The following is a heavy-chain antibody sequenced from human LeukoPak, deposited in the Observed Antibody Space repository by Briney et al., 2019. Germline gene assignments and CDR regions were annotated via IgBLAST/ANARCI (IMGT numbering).Heavy chain of an antibody. D-gene: IGHD3-3*01. V-gene: IGHV3-7*03. J-gene: IGHJ4*02. CDR2: IKHDGTEK. CDR1: GFTFSSSW. CDR3: AKYYGSALDD. Sequence: GGSLRLSCAASGFTFSSSWMCWVRQAPGNGLEWVANIKHDGTEKYYVDSVKGRFTISRDNAKNSVYLQMNSLRAEDTAVYSCAKYYGSALDDWGQGTLVIVSS.